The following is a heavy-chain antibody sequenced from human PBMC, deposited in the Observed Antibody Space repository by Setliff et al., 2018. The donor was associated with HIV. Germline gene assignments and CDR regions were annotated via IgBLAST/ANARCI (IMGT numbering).Heavy chain of an antibody. CDR1: GYSFSNFW. J-gene: IGHJ4*02. Sequence: PGESLKISCEASGYSFSNFWIAWVRQTPEKGLEWMGIIYPGDSNTRYSPSFKGQVTISVDKSFRTAYLQWSSLMASDTAIYYCARLHDCGGDCYFDYWGQGTMVTVSS. CDR2: IYPGDSNT. D-gene: IGHD2-21*02. CDR3: ARLHDCGGDCYFDY. V-gene: IGHV5-51*01.